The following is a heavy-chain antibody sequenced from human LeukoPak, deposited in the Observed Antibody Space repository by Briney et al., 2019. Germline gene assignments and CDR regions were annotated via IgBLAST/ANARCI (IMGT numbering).Heavy chain of an antibody. CDR1: GYTLTELS. V-gene: IGHV1-24*01. Sequence: ASVKVSCKVSGYTLTELSMHWVRQAPGKGLEWMGGFDPEDGETIYAQKFRGRVTMTEDTSTDTAYMELSSLRSEDTAVYYCATDRPAAGYYYYGMDVWGQGTTVTVSS. J-gene: IGHJ6*02. D-gene: IGHD6-13*01. CDR3: ATDRPAAGYYYYGMDV. CDR2: FDPEDGET.